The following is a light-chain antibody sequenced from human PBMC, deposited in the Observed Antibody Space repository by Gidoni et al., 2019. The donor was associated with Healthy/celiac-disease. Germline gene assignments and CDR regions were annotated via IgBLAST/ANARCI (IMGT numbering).Light chain of an antibody. CDR2: DAS. CDR3: QQRSNWPPKIT. Sequence: IVLTQSPATLSLSPGERATLPCRASQSVSSDLAWYQKKPGQAPRLLIYDASNRATGIPARFSGSGSGTDFTLTISSLEPEDFAVYYCQQRSNWPPKITFGQGTRLEIK. J-gene: IGKJ5*01. V-gene: IGKV3-11*01. CDR1: QSVSSD.